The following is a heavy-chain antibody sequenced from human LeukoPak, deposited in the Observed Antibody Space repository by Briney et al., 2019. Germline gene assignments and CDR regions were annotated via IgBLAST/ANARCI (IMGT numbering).Heavy chain of an antibody. CDR3: SFFDSRLVGVNENC. CDR1: GFTFSSAW. D-gene: IGHD4-23*01. J-gene: IGHJ4*02. Sequence: PGGSLRLSCVASGFTFSSAWMHWVRQAPGKGLEWVANIRQDGSEKYYVDPVKGRFTISRDNAKNSLYLQMNSLRAEDTAVYYCSFFDSRLVGVNENCWGQGTLVTVSS. CDR2: IRQDGSEK. V-gene: IGHV3-7*01.